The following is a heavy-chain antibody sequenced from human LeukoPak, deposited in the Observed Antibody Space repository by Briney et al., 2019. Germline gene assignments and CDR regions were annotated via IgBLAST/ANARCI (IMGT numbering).Heavy chain of an antibody. CDR3: ARHWGYYDILTGYYTPIDAFDI. J-gene: IGHJ3*02. Sequence: SETLSLTCTVSGGSISSYYWSWIRQPPGKGLEWIGYTYYSGSTNYNPSLKSRVTISVDTSKNQFSLKLSSVTAADTAVYYCARHWGYYDILTGYYTPIDAFDIWGQGTMVTVSS. V-gene: IGHV4-59*08. CDR1: GGSISSYY. D-gene: IGHD3-9*01. CDR2: TYYSGST.